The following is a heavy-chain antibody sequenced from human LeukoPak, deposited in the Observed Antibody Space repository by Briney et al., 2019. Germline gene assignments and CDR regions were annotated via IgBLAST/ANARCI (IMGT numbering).Heavy chain of an antibody. CDR2: INHSGST. D-gene: IGHD3-3*01. Sequence: KPSETLSLTCAVYGGSFSGYYWSWIRQPPGKGLEWIGEINHSGSTNYNPSLKGRVTISVDTSKNQFSLKLSSVTAADTAVYYCARASAPLGYDFWSGRKNWFDPWGQGTLVTVSS. CDR3: ARASAPLGYDFWSGRKNWFDP. J-gene: IGHJ5*02. CDR1: GGSFSGYY. V-gene: IGHV4-34*01.